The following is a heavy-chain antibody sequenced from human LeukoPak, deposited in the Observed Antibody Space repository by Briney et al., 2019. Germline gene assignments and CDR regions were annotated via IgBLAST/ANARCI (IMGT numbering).Heavy chain of an antibody. V-gene: IGHV1-8*01. CDR1: GRTFTSYD. CDR3: ARGQRTGSSGWYFRYYYYGMDV. D-gene: IGHD6-19*01. CDR2: MNPNSGNT. J-gene: IGHJ6*02. Sequence: ASVKVSCKASGRTFTSYDINWVRQATGQGLEWMGWMNPNSGNTGYAQKFQGRVTMTRNTSISTAYMELSSLRSEDTAVYYCARGQRTGSSGWYFRYYYYGMDVWGQGTTVTVSS.